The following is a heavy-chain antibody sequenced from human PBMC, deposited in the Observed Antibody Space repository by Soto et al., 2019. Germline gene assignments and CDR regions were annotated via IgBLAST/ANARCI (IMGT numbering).Heavy chain of an antibody. Sequence: PGESLKVSCKGSGYRFTSYGSSWVRQMPGKGLEWMGRIDPSDSYTNYSPSFQGHVTISADKSISTAYLQWSSLKASDTAMYYCAISPPTYYYDSSGYYAFDYWGQGTLVTVSS. CDR3: AISPPTYYYDSSGYYAFDY. J-gene: IGHJ4*02. D-gene: IGHD3-22*01. CDR1: GYRFTSYG. V-gene: IGHV5-10-1*01. CDR2: IDPSDSYT.